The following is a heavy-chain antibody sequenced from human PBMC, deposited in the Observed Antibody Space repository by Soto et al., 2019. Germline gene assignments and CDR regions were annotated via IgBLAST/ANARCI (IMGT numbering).Heavy chain of an antibody. D-gene: IGHD1-7*01. Sequence: PSETLSLTCTVSGGSISSSSYYWVWIRQPPGKGLEWIGSIYYSGSTYYNPSLRSRVTIFVDTSKNQFSLKLSSVTAADTAVYFCARVSVTPANFGVALPYFFDYWGKGTLVTVSS. V-gene: IGHV4-39*07. J-gene: IGHJ4*02. CDR3: ARVSVTPANFGVALPYFFDY. CDR2: IYYSGST. CDR1: GGSISSSSYY.